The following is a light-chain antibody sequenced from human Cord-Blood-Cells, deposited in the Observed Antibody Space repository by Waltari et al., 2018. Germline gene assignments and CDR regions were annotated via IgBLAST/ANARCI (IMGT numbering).Light chain of an antibody. Sequence: QSALTQPASVSGAPGQWITIACTGTSSDVGRYQLVSWYQQHPGKAPKPMIYEGSKLPARVSNRFSGSMSGHTASLTPSALQAEHEADYYCCSYAGSSTYVVFGGGTKLPVL. V-gene: IGLV2-23*01. CDR3: CSYAGSSTYVV. CDR2: EGS. CDR1: SSDVGRYQL. J-gene: IGLJ2*01.